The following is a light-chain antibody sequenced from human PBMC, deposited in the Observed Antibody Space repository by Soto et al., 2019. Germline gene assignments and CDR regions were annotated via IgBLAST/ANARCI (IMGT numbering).Light chain of an antibody. Sequence: DIVMTQSPDSLAVSLGERATINCKSSQSVLYSSNNKNYLAWYQQKPGQPPKLLIYWASTRESGVPDRFSGSGSGTDFTLTISRLEPEDFAVYYCQQYGSSPLYTFGQGTKLEIK. CDR3: QQYGSSPLYT. CDR1: QSVLYSSNNKNY. J-gene: IGKJ2*01. V-gene: IGKV4-1*01. CDR2: WAS.